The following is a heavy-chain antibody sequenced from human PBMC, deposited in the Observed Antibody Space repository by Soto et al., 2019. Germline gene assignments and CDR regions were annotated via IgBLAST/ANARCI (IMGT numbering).Heavy chain of an antibody. J-gene: IGHJ3*02. CDR1: GFTFSDYY. CDR3: ARSPSSGYSYDAFDI. Sequence: PVGSLRLSCAASGFTFSDYYMNWIRQAPVSGLEWVSYISDSGSSIFYADSVKGRFTISRDNAKNSLYLQMNSLRAEDTAVYYCARSPSSGYSYDAFDIWDQGTMVTVSS. V-gene: IGHV3-11*04. D-gene: IGHD3-22*01. CDR2: ISDSGSSI.